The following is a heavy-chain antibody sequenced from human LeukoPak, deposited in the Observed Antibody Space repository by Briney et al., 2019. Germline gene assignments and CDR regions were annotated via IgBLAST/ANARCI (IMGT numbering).Heavy chain of an antibody. J-gene: IGHJ4*02. V-gene: IGHV3-30*04. Sequence: GSLRLSSAASGFTFSSYAMPWVRPAPGQGLEWVAVISYDGSNKYYADSVKGRFTISRDNSKNTLYLQMNSLKAEDTAVYYCARGVGPAAIVSHFDYWGQGTLVTVSS. CDR2: ISYDGSNK. CDR3: ARGVGPAAIVSHFDY. CDR1: GFTFSSYA. D-gene: IGHD2-2*02.